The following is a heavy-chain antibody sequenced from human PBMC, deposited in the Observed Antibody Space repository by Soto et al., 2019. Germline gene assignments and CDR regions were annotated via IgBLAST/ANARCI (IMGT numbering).Heavy chain of an antibody. Sequence: VQLVESGGGVVQPGRSLRLSCAASGFTFSSYAMHWVRQAPGKGLEWVAVISYDGSNKYYADSVKGRFTISRDNSKNTLYLQMSSLRAEDTAVYYCARDQEVSGWRGFFDYWGQGTLVTVSS. CDR1: GFTFSSYA. D-gene: IGHD6-19*01. J-gene: IGHJ4*02. V-gene: IGHV3-30-3*01. CDR2: ISYDGSNK. CDR3: ARDQEVSGWRGFFDY.